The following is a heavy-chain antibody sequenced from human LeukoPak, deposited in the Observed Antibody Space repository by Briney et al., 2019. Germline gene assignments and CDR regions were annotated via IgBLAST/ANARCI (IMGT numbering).Heavy chain of an antibody. CDR3: ARNFYDSSSGPDAFDI. CDR2: IYYSGST. Sequence: SETLSLTCTVSGGSISSSSYYWGWIRQPPGKGLEWIGSIYYSGSTYYNPSLKSRVTISVDTSKNQFSLKLSSVTAADTAVYYCARNFYDSSSGPDAFDIWGQGTMVTVSS. J-gene: IGHJ3*02. V-gene: IGHV4-39*07. D-gene: IGHD3-22*01. CDR1: GGSISSSSYY.